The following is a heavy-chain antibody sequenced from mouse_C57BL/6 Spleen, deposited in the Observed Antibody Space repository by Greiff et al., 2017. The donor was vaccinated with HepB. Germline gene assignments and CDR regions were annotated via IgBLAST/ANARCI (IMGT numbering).Heavy chain of an antibody. Sequence: VQLQQSGAELARPGASVKLSCKASGYTFTSYGISWVKQRTGQGLEWIGEIYPRSGNTYYNEKFKGKATLTADKSSSTAYMELRNLTSEDSAVYFCARRYGSSSCFDYWGQGTTLTVSS. CDR3: ARRYGSSSCFDY. CDR2: IYPRSGNT. D-gene: IGHD1-1*01. J-gene: IGHJ2*01. V-gene: IGHV1-81*01. CDR1: GYTFTSYG.